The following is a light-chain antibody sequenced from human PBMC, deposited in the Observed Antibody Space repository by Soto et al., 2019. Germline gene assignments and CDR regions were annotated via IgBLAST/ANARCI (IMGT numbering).Light chain of an antibody. V-gene: IGKV3D-11*01. J-gene: IGKJ2*01. CDR1: QGVSSY. Sequence: EIVLTQSPATLSLSPGERATLSCRASQGVSSYLAWYQQKPGQAPRLLIYDASNRATGIPARFSGSGSGTDFTLTISRLEPEDFAVYYCQQYGNFPYTFGPGTKVDIK. CDR2: DAS. CDR3: QQYGNFPYT.